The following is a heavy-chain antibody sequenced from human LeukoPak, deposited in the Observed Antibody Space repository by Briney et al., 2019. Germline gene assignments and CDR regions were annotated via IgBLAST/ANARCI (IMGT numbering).Heavy chain of an antibody. CDR3: ARSPLSSTSLQYYFDY. CDR1: GYSLSSGYY. V-gene: IGHV4-38-2*01. Sequence: PSETLSLTCAVSGYSLSSGYYWGWIRQPPGKGLEWIGSIYHSGSTYYNPSLKSRVTISVDTSKNQFSLKLSSVTAADTAVYYCARSPLSSTSLQYYFDYWGQGTLVTVS. CDR2: IYHSGST. J-gene: IGHJ4*02. D-gene: IGHD2-2*01.